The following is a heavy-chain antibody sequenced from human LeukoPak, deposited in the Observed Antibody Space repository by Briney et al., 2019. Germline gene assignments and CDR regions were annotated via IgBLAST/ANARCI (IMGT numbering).Heavy chain of an antibody. J-gene: IGHJ4*02. CDR3: ARLAYCGGDCYPSFDY. D-gene: IGHD2-21*02. CDR2: IYPGDSDT. Sequence: AESLKISCKGSGYSFTSYWIGCVRQMPRQGLEWMGIIYPGDSDTRYSPSFQGQVTISADKSINTAYLQWSSLKASDTAMYYCARLAYCGGDCYPSFDYWGQGTLVTVSS. V-gene: IGHV5-51*01. CDR1: GYSFTSYW.